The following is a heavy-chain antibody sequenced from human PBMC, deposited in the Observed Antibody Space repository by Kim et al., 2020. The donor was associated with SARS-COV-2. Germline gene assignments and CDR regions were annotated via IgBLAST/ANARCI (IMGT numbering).Heavy chain of an antibody. CDR1: GGSISSYY. Sequence: SETLSLTCTVSGGSISSYYWSWIRQPPGKGLEWIGYIYYSGSTNYNPSLKSRVTISVDTSKNQFSLKLSSVTAADTAVYYCARAHDSSGYYYSVWRFAPWGQGTLVTVSS. CDR3: ARAHDSSGYYYSVWRFAP. J-gene: IGHJ5*02. D-gene: IGHD3-22*01. CDR2: IYYSGST. V-gene: IGHV4-59*01.